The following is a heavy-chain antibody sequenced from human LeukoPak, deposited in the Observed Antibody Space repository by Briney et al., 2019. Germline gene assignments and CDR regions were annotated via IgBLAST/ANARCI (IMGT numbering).Heavy chain of an antibody. J-gene: IGHJ4*02. CDR1: GGSISSGDYY. CDR2: ISGSGGST. D-gene: IGHD2-2*01. CDR3: AKEAQGCSITSCYFDS. V-gene: IGHV3-23*01. Sequence: PSETLSLTCTVSGGSISSGDYYWSWVRQAPGKGLEWVSAISGSGGSTYYADSVKGRFTISRDNSKNTLFLQMNSLRAEDTAVYYCAKEAQGCSITSCYFDSWGQGTLVTVSS.